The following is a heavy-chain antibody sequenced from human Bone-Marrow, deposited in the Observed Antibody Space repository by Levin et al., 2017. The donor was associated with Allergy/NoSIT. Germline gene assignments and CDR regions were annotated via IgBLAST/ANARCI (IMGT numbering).Heavy chain of an antibody. D-gene: IGHD3-16*02. CDR3: ARGEIMITFGGVIVNNWFDP. V-gene: IGHV1-46*01. CDR1: GYTFTSYY. CDR2: INPSGGNT. Sequence: ASVKVSCKASGYTFTSYYIHWVRQAPGQGLEWMGIINPSGGNTAYAQKFQGRVTMTSDTSTSTVYMELSSLRSEDTAVYYCARGEIMITFGGVIVNNWFDPWGQGTLVTVSS. J-gene: IGHJ5*02.